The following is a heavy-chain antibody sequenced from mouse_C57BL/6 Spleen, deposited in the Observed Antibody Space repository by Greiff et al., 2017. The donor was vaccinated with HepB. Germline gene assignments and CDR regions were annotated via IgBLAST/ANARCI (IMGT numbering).Heavy chain of an antibody. V-gene: IGHV1-18*01. CDR2: INPNNGGT. D-gene: IGHD3-2*02. Sequence: EVQLQQSGPELVKPGASVKIPRKASGYTFTDYNMDWVKQSHGKSLEWIGDINPNNGGTIYNQKFKGKATLTVDKSSSTAYMELRSLTSEDTAVYYCARFRLHYAMDYWGQGTSVTVSS. CDR3: ARFRLHYAMDY. J-gene: IGHJ4*01. CDR1: GYTFTDYN.